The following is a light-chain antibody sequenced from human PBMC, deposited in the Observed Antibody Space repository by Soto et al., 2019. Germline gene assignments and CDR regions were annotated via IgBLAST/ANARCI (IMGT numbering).Light chain of an antibody. CDR2: EVS. CDR1: SSDVGGYNY. V-gene: IGLV2-14*01. CDR3: SSYTSSSTLVYV. J-gene: IGLJ1*01. Sequence: QSVLTQPASVSGSPGQSITISCTGTSSDVGGYNYVSWYQQHPGKAPKLMIYEVSNRPSGVSNRFSGSKSGNTASLTISGLQAEDEADYYCSSYTSSSTLVYVFGAGMKGIV.